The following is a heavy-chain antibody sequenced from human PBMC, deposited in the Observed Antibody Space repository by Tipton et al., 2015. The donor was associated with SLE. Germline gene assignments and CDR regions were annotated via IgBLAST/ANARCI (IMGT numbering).Heavy chain of an antibody. D-gene: IGHD2-21*01. CDR1: GFTFSDYY. V-gene: IGHV3-11*06. J-gene: IGHJ3*02. Sequence: SLRLSCAASGFTFSDYYMSWIRQAPGKGLEWVSSISSSSSYIYYADSVKGRFTISRDNSKNTLYLQMNSLRAEDTAVYYCATTRLAFAFDIWGQGTMVTVSS. CDR2: ISSSSSYI. CDR3: ATTRLAFAFDI.